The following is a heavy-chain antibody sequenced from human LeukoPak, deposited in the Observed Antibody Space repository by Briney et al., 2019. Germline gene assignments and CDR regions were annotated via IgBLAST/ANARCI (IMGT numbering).Heavy chain of an antibody. J-gene: IGHJ4*02. V-gene: IGHV4-39*01. CDR3: ARRSFCAGDCLCLDY. CDR1: GDSLTSNNYF. D-gene: IGHD2-21*02. Sequence: SETLSLTCIVSGDSLTSNNYFWGWIRQSPGKGLEWLGSMYYSGVTYYSPSFKSRVTMSLDTSNNQFSLRLTSVTAADTAVYYCARRSFCAGDCLCLDYWGQGILVTVSS. CDR2: MYYSGVT.